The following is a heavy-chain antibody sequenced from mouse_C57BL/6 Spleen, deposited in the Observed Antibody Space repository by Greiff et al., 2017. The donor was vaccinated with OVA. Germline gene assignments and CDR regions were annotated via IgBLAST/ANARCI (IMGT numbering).Heavy chain of an antibody. CDR3: ARSPEGYLDY. CDR1: GFTFSSYG. V-gene: IGHV5-6*01. CDR2: ISSGSSYT. Sequence: EVQLVESGGDLVKPGGSLKLSCAASGFTFSSYGMSWVRQTPDKRLEWVATISSGSSYTYYPDSVKGRFTISRDNAKNTLYLQMSSLKSEDTAMYYCARSPEGYLDYWGQGTTLTVSS. J-gene: IGHJ2*01.